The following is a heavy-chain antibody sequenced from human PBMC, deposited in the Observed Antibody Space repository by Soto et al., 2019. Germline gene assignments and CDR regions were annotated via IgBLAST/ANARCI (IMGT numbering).Heavy chain of an antibody. J-gene: IGHJ5*02. CDR2: MSYDGSNK. V-gene: IGHV3-30*18. CDR3: AKDRAAVSWFDP. D-gene: IGHD6-13*01. CDR1: GFTFSSYG. Sequence: QVQLVESGGGVVQPGRSLRLSCAASGFTFSSYGMHWVRQAPGKGLEWVAVMSYDGSNKYYADSVKGRFTISRDNSKNTLYLQMNSLRAEDTAVYYCAKDRAAVSWFDPWGQGTLVTVSS.